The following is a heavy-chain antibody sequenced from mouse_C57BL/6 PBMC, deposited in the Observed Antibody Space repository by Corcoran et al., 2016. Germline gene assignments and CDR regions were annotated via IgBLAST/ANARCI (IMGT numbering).Heavy chain of an antibody. V-gene: IGHV9-3*01. CDR2: INTYSGVP. CDR3: ARYYGTLCAMDY. CDR1: GYTFTTYG. Sequence: QIQLVQSGPELKKPGETVKISCKASGYTFTTYGMSWVKQAPGKGLKWMGWINTYSGVPTYADDFKGRFAFSLETSASTAYLQINNLKNEDTATYFCARYYGTLCAMDYWGQGTSVTVSS. D-gene: IGHD1-1*01. J-gene: IGHJ4*01.